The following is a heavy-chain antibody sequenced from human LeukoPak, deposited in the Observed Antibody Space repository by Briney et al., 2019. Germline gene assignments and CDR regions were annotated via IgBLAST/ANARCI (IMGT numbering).Heavy chain of an antibody. D-gene: IGHD3-22*01. Sequence: ASVKVSCKASGYTFTSYGISWVRQAPGQGLEWMGWISAYNGNTNYAQKLQGRVTMTTDTSTSTAYMELRSLRSDDTAVYYCAREDRSLGLANNKYYYDSSGTHGEYFQHWGQGTLVTVSS. CDR1: GYTFTSYG. V-gene: IGHV1-18*01. CDR2: ISAYNGNT. CDR3: AREDRSLGLANNKYYYDSSGTHGEYFQH. J-gene: IGHJ1*01.